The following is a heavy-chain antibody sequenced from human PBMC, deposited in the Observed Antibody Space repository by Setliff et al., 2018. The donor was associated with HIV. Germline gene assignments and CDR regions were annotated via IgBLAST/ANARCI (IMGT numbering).Heavy chain of an antibody. CDR1: GGSISSYY. J-gene: IGHJ5*02. V-gene: IGHV4-4*09. CDR3: ARDRHYSGLGSYGP. Sequence: LSLTCTVSGGSISSYYWSWIRQPPGKGLEWIGYINTSGTTNYNPSLKSRVTISVDTSKNQFSLKLSSVTAADTAVYYCARDRHYSGLGSYGPWGPGTLVTVSS. D-gene: IGHD3-10*01. CDR2: INTSGTT.